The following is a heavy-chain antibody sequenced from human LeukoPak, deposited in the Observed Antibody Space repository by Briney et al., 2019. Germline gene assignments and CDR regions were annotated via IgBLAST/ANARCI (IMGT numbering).Heavy chain of an antibody. CDR1: GFTFSIYW. CDR3: VRVHRRVMYYDPIGWFDI. J-gene: IGHJ3*02. Sequence: GGSLRLSCAASGFTFSIYWIHWVRQAPGKGLMWVSRINSDGSITNYADSVKGRFTISRYNSKNTLYLQMNSLREEERGVYYCVRVHRRVMYYDPIGWFDIWGQGTMVTVSS. V-gene: IGHV3-74*01. D-gene: IGHD3-22*01. CDR2: INSDGSIT.